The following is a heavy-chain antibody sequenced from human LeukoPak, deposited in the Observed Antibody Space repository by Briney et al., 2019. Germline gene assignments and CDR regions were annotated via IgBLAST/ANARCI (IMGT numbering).Heavy chain of an antibody. D-gene: IGHD6-13*01. V-gene: IGHV4-39*07. CDR1: GGSISSSSYY. J-gene: IGHJ4*02. CDR3: ARDTGYSSSWSPYYFDY. Sequence: SQTLSLTCTVSGGSISSSSYYWGWIRQPPGKGLEWIGSIYYSGSTYYNPSLKSRVTISVDTSKNQFSLKLSSVTAADTAVYYCARDTGYSSSWSPYYFDYWGQGTLVTVSS. CDR2: IYYSGST.